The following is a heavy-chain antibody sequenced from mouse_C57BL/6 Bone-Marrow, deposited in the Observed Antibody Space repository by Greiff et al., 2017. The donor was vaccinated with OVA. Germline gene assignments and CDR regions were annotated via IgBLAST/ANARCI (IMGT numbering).Heavy chain of an antibody. CDR2: IDPENGDT. D-gene: IGHD2-2*01. V-gene: IGHV14-4*01. Sequence: EVQLQQSGAELVRPGASVKLSCTASGFNIKDDYMHWVKQRPEQGLEWIGWIDPENGDTEYASKFQGKATITADTSSNTAYLQLSSLTSEDTAVYYCTLYYGYDGFDVWGTGTTVTVSS. CDR3: TLYYGYDGFDV. CDR1: GFNIKDDY. J-gene: IGHJ1*03.